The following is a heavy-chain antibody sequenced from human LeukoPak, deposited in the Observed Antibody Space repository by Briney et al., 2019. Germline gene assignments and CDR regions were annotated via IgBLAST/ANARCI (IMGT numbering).Heavy chain of an antibody. CDR1: GYTFTSYG. J-gene: IGHJ4*02. CDR2: ISAYNGNT. D-gene: IGHD6-19*01. V-gene: IGHV1-18*01. CDR3: ARYIAVAGYFDY. Sequence: ASVKVSCKASGYTFTSYGISWVRQAPGQGLEWMGWISAYNGNTNYARKLQGRVTMTTDTSTSTAYMELRSLRSDDTAVYYCARYIAVAGYFDYWGQGTLVTVSS.